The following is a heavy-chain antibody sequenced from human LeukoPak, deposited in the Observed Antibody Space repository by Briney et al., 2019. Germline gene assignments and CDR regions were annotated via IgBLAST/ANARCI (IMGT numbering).Heavy chain of an antibody. Sequence: GGSLRLSCAASGFTFSSYAMSWVRQAPGKGLEWVSAISGSGGSTYYADSVKGRFTSSRDNAKNSLYLQMNSLRAEDTAVYYCARVKSGYIKPGFDYWGQGTLVTVSS. CDR2: ISGSGGST. V-gene: IGHV3-23*01. D-gene: IGHD5-12*01. CDR1: GFTFSSYA. CDR3: ARVKSGYIKPGFDY. J-gene: IGHJ4*02.